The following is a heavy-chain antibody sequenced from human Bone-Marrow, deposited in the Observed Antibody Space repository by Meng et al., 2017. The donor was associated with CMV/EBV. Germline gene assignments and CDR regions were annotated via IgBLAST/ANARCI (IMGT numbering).Heavy chain of an antibody. CDR3: ARRYYGSGSTLGY. J-gene: IGHJ4*02. V-gene: IGHV1-69*05. Sequence: SVKVSCKASGYTFTGYYMHWVRQAPGQGLEWMGGIIPIFGTANYAQKFQGRVTITTDESTSTAYMELSSLRSEDTAVYYCARRYYGSGSTLGYWGQGTLVTVSS. D-gene: IGHD3-10*01. CDR1: GYTFTGYY. CDR2: IIPIFGTA.